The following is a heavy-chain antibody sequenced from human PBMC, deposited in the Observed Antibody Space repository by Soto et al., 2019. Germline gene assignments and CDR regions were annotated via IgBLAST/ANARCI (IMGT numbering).Heavy chain of an antibody. J-gene: IGHJ4*02. CDR2: ISTSGSTI. Sequence: QVHLVESGGGLVKPGGSLRLSCAASGFTFSDYYMSWIRQAPGKGLEWVSYISTSGSTINYADSEKGRFTISRDNAKHSLYLQMHSLRAEYTAVYYCARVSPPPDYWGQVTLVTVPS. V-gene: IGHV3-11*01. CDR1: GFTFSDYY. CDR3: ARVSPPPDY.